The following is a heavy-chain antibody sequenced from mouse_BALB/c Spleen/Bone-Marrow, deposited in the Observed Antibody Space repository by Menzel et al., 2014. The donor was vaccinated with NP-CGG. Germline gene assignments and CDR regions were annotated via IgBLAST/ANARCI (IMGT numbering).Heavy chain of an antibody. Sequence: VHLVESGPGLVAPSQSLSITCTVSGFSLTGFGINWIRQPPGKGLEWLGMIWGDGTTDYNSALKSRLSINKDNSKSQVFLKMNSLQAGDTARYYCAREKYGNYYAMTTGVKEPQSPSPQ. CDR2: IWGDGTT. D-gene: IGHD2-10*02. CDR3: AREKYGNYYAMTT. V-gene: IGHV2-6-7*01. J-gene: IGHJ4*01. CDR1: GFSLTGFG.